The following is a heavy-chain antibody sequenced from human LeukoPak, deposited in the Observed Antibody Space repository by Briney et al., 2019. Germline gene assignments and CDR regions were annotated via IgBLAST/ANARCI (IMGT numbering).Heavy chain of an antibody. CDR2: IIPIFGTA. J-gene: IGHJ6*02. CDR3: ARVMVRGVILRGMDV. Sequence: ASVKVSCKASGGTFSSYAISWVRQAPGQGLEWMGGIIPIFGTANYAQKFQGRVTITADESTSTAYMELSSLRSEDTAVYYCARVMVRGVILRGMDVWGQGTTATVS. V-gene: IGHV1-69*13. CDR1: GGTFSSYA. D-gene: IGHD3-10*01.